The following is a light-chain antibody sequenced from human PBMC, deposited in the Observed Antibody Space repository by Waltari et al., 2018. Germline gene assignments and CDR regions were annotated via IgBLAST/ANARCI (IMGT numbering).Light chain of an antibody. V-gene: IGLV4-69*01. J-gene: IGLJ3*02. CDR2: VNSDGSH. CDR1: SGHSSNI. Sequence: QLVLTQSPSASASLGASVKLTCTLSSGHSSNIIAWLQQQPEKGPRYSMKVNSDGSHSRGDEIPDRVSGSSSGAGRYLTPSTVQSEDEADYDCQTGGHGTWVFGGGTKLTVL. CDR3: QTGGHGTWV.